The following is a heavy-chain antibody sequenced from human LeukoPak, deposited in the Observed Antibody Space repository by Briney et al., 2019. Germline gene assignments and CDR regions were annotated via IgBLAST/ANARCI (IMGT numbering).Heavy chain of an antibody. CDR2: IWYDGSNK. CDR3: ARDGGGGGCTSCLIDAFDI. CDR1: GFTFSSYG. J-gene: IGHJ3*02. D-gene: IGHD2-2*01. V-gene: IGHV3-33*01. Sequence: PGGSLRLSCAASGFTFSSYGMHWVRQAPGKGLEWVAVIWYDGSNKYYADSVKGRFTISRDNSKNTLYLQMNSLRAEHTAVYYWARDGGGGGCTSCLIDAFDIWGQGTMVTVSS.